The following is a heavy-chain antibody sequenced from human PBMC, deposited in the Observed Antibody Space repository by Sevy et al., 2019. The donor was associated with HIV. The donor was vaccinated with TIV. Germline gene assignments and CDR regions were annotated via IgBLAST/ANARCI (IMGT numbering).Heavy chain of an antibody. V-gene: IGHV1-46*01. CDR3: ARDFHYHYAGGTLFY. D-gene: IGHD3-16*01. CDR2: INPSGGST. Sequence: ASVKVSCKASGYTFTSHSIHWVRQAPGQGLEWIGIINPSGGSTSYAQKFQGRVTMTRDTSTSTVYMDLSSLRSEDTAGYYCARDFHYHYAGGTLFYWGHGTLVTVSS. CDR1: GYTFTSHS. J-gene: IGHJ4*01.